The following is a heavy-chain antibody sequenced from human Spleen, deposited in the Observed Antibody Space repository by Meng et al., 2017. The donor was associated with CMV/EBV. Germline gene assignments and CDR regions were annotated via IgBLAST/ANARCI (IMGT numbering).Heavy chain of an antibody. CDR3: VREGAVGGYGMDV. CDR2: ISSNGGST. CDR1: GFTFSSYV. V-gene: IGHV3-64*02. J-gene: IGHJ6*02. D-gene: IGHD4-23*01. Sequence: GGSLRLSCAASGFTFSSYVMRWVRQAPGKGLEYVSAISSNGGSTYYADSVKGRFTISRDNSKNTLYLQMGSLRAEDMAVYYCVREGAVGGYGMDVWGQGTMVTVSS.